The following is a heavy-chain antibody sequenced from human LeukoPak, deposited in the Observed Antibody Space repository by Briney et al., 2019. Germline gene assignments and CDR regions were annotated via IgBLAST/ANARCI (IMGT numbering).Heavy chain of an antibody. J-gene: IGHJ4*02. CDR1: GFTFSSYA. Sequence: GGSLRLSCAASGFTFSSYAMHWVRQAPGKGLEWVAVISYDGSNKYYADSVKGRFTISRDNSKNTLYLQMNSLRAEDTAVYYCASLSLGHGGRSSTFDYWGQGTLVTVSS. D-gene: IGHD4-23*01. CDR2: ISYDGSNK. V-gene: IGHV3-30-3*01. CDR3: ASLSLGHGGRSSTFDY.